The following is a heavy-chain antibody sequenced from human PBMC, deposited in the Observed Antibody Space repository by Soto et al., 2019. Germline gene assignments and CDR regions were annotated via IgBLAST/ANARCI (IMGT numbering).Heavy chain of an antibody. Sequence: QITLKESGPTLLKPTQTLTLTCTFSGFSLSTNGVGVGWIRQPPGKALEWLALIYWDDDKRYSPSLKSRLTITKDTSNNQVVLTMTHMPPVDTAPYYCAPGRVDTVLATEYWGQGILVTVSS. CDR1: GFSLSTNGVG. D-gene: IGHD5-18*01. V-gene: IGHV2-5*02. CDR3: APGRVDTVLATEY. CDR2: IYWDDDK. J-gene: IGHJ4*02.